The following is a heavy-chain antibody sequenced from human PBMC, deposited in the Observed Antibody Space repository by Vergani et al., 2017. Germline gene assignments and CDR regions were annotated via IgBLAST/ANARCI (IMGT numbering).Heavy chain of an antibody. CDR3: ARVNTENYYYYYYMDV. D-gene: IGHD2-2*02. CDR2: IIPIFGTE. J-gene: IGHJ6*03. V-gene: IGHV1-69*01. CDR1: GYTFTSYY. Sequence: QVQLVQSGAEVKKPGASVKVSCKASGYTFTSYYMHWVRQAPGQGLEWMGGIIPIFGTENYAQKFQGRVTITADESTSTAYMELSSLRSEDTAVYYCARVNTENYYYYYYMDVWGKGP.